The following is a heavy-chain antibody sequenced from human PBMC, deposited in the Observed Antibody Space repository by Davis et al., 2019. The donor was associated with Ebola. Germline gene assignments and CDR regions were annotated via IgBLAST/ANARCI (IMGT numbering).Heavy chain of an antibody. V-gene: IGHV4-39*01. CDR1: GGSIRSSSYY. CDR3: ARLRLVVGMDV. D-gene: IGHD6-19*01. J-gene: IGHJ6*02. Sequence: MPSETLSLTCTVSGGSIRSSSYYWGWIRQPPGKGLEWIGSIYYSGSTYYNPSLKSRVTISIDMSKNQFSLKLSSVTAADTAVYYCARLRLVVGMDVWGQGTTVTVSS. CDR2: IYYSGST.